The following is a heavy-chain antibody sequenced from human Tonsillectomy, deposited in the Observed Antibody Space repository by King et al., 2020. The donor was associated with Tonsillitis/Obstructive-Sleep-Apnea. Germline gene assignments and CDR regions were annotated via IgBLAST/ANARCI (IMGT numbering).Heavy chain of an antibody. CDR3: AKDTTGEYYYMDV. V-gene: IGHV3-23*04. CDR1: GFTFRYYA. CDR2: ISGSGGGT. Sequence: DVKLVESGGGLVQPGGSLRLSCAASGFTFRYYALSWVRQAPGKGLEWVSTISGSGGGTFYADSVKGRFTISRDNFKNTLSLQMNDLRAEDTALYYCAKDTTGEYYYMDVWGKGTTVTVSS. J-gene: IGHJ6*03. D-gene: IGHD2-8*02.